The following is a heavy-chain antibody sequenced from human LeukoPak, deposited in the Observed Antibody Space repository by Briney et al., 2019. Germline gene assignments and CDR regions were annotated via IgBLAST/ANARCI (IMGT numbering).Heavy chain of an antibody. J-gene: IGHJ4*02. Sequence: PGGSLRLSCAASGFTFSGAWMSWVRQAPGKGLQWVARIKSKVDGGTTEYAAPVRGRFTISRDDSKNTVFLQMSSLKNEDTALYYCARLCGYSGYEYRYWGQGTLVTVSS. CDR2: IKSKVDGGTT. V-gene: IGHV3-15*01. CDR3: ARLCGYSGYEYRY. CDR1: GFTFSGAW. D-gene: IGHD5-12*01.